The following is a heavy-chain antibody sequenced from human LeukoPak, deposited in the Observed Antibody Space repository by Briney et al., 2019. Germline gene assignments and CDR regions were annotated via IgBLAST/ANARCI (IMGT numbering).Heavy chain of an antibody. CDR3: ARVGYYYDSSGYYYALDY. V-gene: IGHV4-34*01. Sequence: SETLSLTCAVYGGSFSGYYWSWIRQPPGKGLEWIGEINHSGSTNYNPSLKSRVTISVDTSKNQFSLKLSSVTAADPAVYYCARVGYYYDSSGYYYALDYWGQGTLVTVSS. CDR1: GGSFSGYY. J-gene: IGHJ4*02. CDR2: INHSGST. D-gene: IGHD3-22*01.